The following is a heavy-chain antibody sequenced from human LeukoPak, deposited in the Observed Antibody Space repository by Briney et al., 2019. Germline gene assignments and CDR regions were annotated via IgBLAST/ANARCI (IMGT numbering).Heavy chain of an antibody. J-gene: IGHJ6*03. D-gene: IGHD3-10*01. V-gene: IGHV1-69*05. CDR1: GGTFSSYA. CDR2: IIPIFGTA. CDR3: ARSGLLWFGELFGARVEDYYYYMDV. Sequence: GASVKVSCKASGGTFSSYAISWVRQAPGQGLEWMGRIIPIFGTANYAQKFQGRVTITTDESTSTAYMELSSLRSEDTAVYYCARSGLLWFGELFGARVEDYYYYMDVWGKGTTVTVS.